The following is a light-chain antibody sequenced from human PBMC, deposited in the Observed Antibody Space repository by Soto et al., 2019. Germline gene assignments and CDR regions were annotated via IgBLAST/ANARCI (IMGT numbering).Light chain of an antibody. CDR3: LQVYNYPFT. Sequence: AIQMTQSPSSLSASVGERVTITCRASQGIRNDLGWYQQKPGKAPKLLIYAASSLQSGVPSRFSGSGSGTDFTLTISSLQPEDFASHYCLQVYNYPFTFGPGTKVHIK. V-gene: IGKV1-6*02. CDR2: AAS. J-gene: IGKJ3*01. CDR1: QGIRND.